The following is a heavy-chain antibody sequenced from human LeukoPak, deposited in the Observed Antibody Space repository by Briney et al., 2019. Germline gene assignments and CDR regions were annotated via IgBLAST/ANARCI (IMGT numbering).Heavy chain of an antibody. V-gene: IGHV1-46*01. CDR1: GYTFTSYY. Sequence: ASVTVSCKASGYTFTSYYMHWVRQAPGQGLGWMGIINPSGGGTTYAQKFQGRVTMTRDTSTSIVYMELSSLRSEDTAVYYCARILSYDSSGYYSPRFDYWGQGTLVTVSS. J-gene: IGHJ4*02. CDR3: ARILSYDSSGYYSPRFDY. CDR2: INPSGGGT. D-gene: IGHD3-22*01.